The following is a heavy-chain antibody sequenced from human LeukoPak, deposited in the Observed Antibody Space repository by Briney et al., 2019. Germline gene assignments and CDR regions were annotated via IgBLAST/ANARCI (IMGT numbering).Heavy chain of an antibody. Sequence: SETLSLTCTVSGGSISSSTYYWGWIRQPPGKGLEWIGTIYYSGSADYNPSLKSRVTISVDTSKNQFSLILSSVTAADTAVYYCARGSSGWFSTGFDYWGRGTLVTVSS. CDR1: GGSISSSTYY. V-gene: IGHV4-39*07. D-gene: IGHD6-19*01. CDR3: ARGSSGWFSTGFDY. CDR2: IYYSGSA. J-gene: IGHJ4*01.